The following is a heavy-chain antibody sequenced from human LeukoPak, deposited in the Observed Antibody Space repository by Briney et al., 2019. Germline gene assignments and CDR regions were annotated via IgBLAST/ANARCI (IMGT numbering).Heavy chain of an antibody. J-gene: IGHJ4*02. CDR2: IWYDGGNK. V-gene: IGHV3-33*01. CDR3: ARWYYYDSSASPDY. D-gene: IGHD3-22*01. CDR1: GFTFSSYG. Sequence: GGSLRLSCAASGFTFSSYGMHWVRQAPGKGLEWVAVIWYDGGNKNYADSVKGRFSISRDNSKNTLYLQMNSLRAEDAAVYYCARWYYYDSSASPDYWGQGTLVTVSS.